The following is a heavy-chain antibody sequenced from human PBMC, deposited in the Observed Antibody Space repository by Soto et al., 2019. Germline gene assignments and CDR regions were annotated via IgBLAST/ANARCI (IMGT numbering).Heavy chain of an antibody. Sequence: GGSLRLSCAASGFTFSSYGMHWVRQAPGKGLEWVAVISYDGSNKYYADSVKGRFTIPRDNSKNTLYLQMNSLRAEDTAVYYCAKDRSKQWLVLGYFAYWGQGTLVTVPS. CDR1: GFTFSSYG. V-gene: IGHV3-30*18. CDR2: ISYDGSNK. D-gene: IGHD6-19*01. J-gene: IGHJ4*02. CDR3: AKDRSKQWLVLGYFAY.